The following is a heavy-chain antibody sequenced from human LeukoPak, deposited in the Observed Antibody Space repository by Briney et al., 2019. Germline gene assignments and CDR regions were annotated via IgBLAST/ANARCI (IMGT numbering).Heavy chain of an antibody. D-gene: IGHD4-17*01. CDR3: ARDFNGDHDY. V-gene: IGHV4-4*02. CDR1: VGSITIDSW. J-gene: IGHJ4*02. Sequence: SETLSLTCAVSVGSITIDSWWSWVRQPPGKGLEWIGEISHGGRINYNPSLRSRVTISLDKSENLFSLKLSSVTAADTAVYYCARDFNGDHDYWGQGTLVTVSS. CDR2: ISHGGRI.